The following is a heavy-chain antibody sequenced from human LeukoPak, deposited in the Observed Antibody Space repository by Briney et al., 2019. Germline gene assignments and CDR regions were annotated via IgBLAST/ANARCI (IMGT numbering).Heavy chain of an antibody. J-gene: IGHJ4*02. D-gene: IGHD4-17*01. CDR3: ARDPYGDYGNDY. V-gene: IGHV3-23*01. CDR2: ISGSGGST. Sequence: GGSLRLSCAASGFTFSSYAMSWVRQAPGKGLERVSAISGSGGSTYYADSVKGRFTISRDNTKNTLYLQMNSLRAEDTAVYYCARDPYGDYGNDYWGQRTLVTVSS. CDR1: GFTFSSYA.